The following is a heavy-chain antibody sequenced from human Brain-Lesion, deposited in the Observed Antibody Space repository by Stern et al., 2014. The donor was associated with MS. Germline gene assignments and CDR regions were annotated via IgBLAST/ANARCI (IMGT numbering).Heavy chain of an antibody. CDR3: AISSSRYYFDS. CDR2: ISTTASNI. V-gene: IGHV3-11*01. Sequence: VQQEESGGTLVKPGGSLRLSCAASGIILSDYYMNWIRQAPGQGLEWVSYISTTASNISFPDSVKGRFTISSSHTKNSLFLLMCSLRAEDTAVYYCAISSSRYYFDSWGLGTLVTVSS. J-gene: IGHJ4*02. D-gene: IGHD2-2*01. CDR1: GIILSDYY.